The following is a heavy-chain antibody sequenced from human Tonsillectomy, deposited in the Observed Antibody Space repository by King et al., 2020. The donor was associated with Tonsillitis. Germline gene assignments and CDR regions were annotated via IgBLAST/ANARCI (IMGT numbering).Heavy chain of an antibody. CDR2: IYYSGST. V-gene: IGHV4-39*01. Sequence: QLQESGPGLVKPSETLSLTCTVSGGSISSSSYYWGWIRQPPGKGLEWIGSIYYSGSTYYNPSLKSRVTISVDTSKNQFSLKLSSVTAADTAVYYCARHQRGYCSGGSCYSGVLPFDYWGQGTLVTVSS. D-gene: IGHD2-15*01. J-gene: IGHJ4*02. CDR3: ARHQRGYCSGGSCYSGVLPFDY. CDR1: GGSISSSSYY.